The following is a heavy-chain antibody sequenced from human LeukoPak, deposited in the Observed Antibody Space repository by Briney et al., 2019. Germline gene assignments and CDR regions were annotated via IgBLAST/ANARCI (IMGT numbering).Heavy chain of an antibody. CDR3: ARDQEYYYGSGSYNPNWFDP. CDR2: ISAYNGNT. Sequence: ASVKVSCKASGYTFTSYGISWVRQATGQGLEWMGWISAYNGNTNYAQKLQGRVTITTDTYTSTAYMGLRSLRSDDTAVYYCARDQEYYYGSGSYNPNWFDPWGQGTLVNVSS. J-gene: IGHJ5*02. CDR1: GYTFTSYG. D-gene: IGHD3-10*01. V-gene: IGHV1-18*04.